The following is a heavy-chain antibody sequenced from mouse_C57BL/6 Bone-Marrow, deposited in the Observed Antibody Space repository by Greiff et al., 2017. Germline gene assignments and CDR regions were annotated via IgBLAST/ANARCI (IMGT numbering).Heavy chain of an antibody. J-gene: IGHJ1*03. CDR1: GYTFTSYD. D-gene: IGHD1-1*01. V-gene: IGHV1-85*01. CDR2: IYPRDGST. Sequence: QVQLKESGPELVKPGASVKLSCKASGYTFTSYDINWVKQRPGQGLEWIGWIYPRDGSTKYNEKFKGKATLTVDTSSSTAYMELHSLTSEDSAVYFGARLEFDGSSGDWYFDDWGTGTTVTVSS. CDR3: ARLEFDGSSGDWYFDD.